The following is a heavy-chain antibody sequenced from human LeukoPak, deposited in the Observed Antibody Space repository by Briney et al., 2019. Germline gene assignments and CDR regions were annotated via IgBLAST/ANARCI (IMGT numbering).Heavy chain of an antibody. CDR2: INAGNGNT. V-gene: IGHV1-3*01. D-gene: IGHD6-19*01. CDR3: ARAMGLEAPMDV. CDR1: GYTFTSYA. J-gene: IGHJ6*02. Sequence: GASVKVSCKASGYTFTSYAMHWVRQAPGQRLEWMGWINAGNGNTKYSQKFQGRVTITRDTSASTAYMELSSLRSEDTAVYYCARAMGLEAPMDVWGQGTTVTVSS.